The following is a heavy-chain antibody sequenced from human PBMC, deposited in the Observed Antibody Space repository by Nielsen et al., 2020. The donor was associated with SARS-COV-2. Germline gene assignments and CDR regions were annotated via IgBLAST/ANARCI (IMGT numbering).Heavy chain of an antibody. J-gene: IGHJ5*02. V-gene: IGHV1-2*02. D-gene: IGHD4-11*01. Sequence: ASVKVSCKASGYTFTGYYMHWVRQAPGQGLEWMGWINPNSGGTNYAQKFQGRVTTTRDTSISTAYMELSRLRSDDTAVYYCAREPVTTFGWFDPWGQGTLVTVSS. CDR3: AREPVTTFGWFDP. CDR1: GYTFTGYY. CDR2: INPNSGGT.